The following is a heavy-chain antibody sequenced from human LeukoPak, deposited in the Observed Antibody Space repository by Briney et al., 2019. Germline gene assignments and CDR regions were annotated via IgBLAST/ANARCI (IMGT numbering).Heavy chain of an antibody. D-gene: IGHD3-22*01. CDR2: IYYSGST. CDR3: ARGQMIVVALGGWLDP. J-gene: IGHJ5*02. V-gene: IGHV4-59*01. CDR1: GGSISSYY. Sequence: SETLSLTCSVPGGSISSYYWSWIRQPPGKGLEWIGYIYYSGSTNYNPSLKSRVTISVDTSKNQFSLKLSSVTAADTAVYYCARGQMIVVALGGWLDPWGQGTLVTVSS.